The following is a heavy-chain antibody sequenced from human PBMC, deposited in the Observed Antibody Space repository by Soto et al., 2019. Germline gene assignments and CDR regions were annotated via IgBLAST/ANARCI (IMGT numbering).Heavy chain of an antibody. Sequence: ASETLSLTCAVSGGSIISTSHAWSWIRQPPGKGLEWIGYSYYSGSTYVNPSLKSRVSISVDASKNQLSLMMWSVTAADTAVYYCARAPWGSRCGMDVWGQGTTVTVSS. D-gene: IGHD7-27*01. V-gene: IGHV4-30-2*01. CDR3: ARAPWGSRCGMDV. CDR1: GGSIISTSHA. CDR2: SYYSGST. J-gene: IGHJ6*02.